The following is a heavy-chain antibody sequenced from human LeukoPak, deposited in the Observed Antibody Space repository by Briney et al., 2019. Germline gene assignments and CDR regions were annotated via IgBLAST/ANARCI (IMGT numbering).Heavy chain of an antibody. CDR1: GDSISSYS. Sequence: SETLSLTFTVSGDSISSYSWSWIRQPPGKGLEWIGDIYNSGNTNYNPSLKSRVTMSVSASKNQFSLSLSSVTAADTAVYYCARQTRYNYGPAFDFWGQGALVTVSS. D-gene: IGHD5-18*01. V-gene: IGHV4-59*08. CDR2: IYNSGNT. CDR3: ARQTRYNYGPAFDF. J-gene: IGHJ4*02.